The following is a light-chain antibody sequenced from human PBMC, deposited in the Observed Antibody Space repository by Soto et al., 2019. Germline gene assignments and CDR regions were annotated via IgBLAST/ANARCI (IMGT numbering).Light chain of an antibody. CDR3: QQYSSSSGYT. V-gene: IGKV3-20*01. Sequence: VLTQSPGTRSLSPGERATLSCRARQKIATQFFTWYQQRPGQAPRVHIYGTSTRATGIPDRFSGSGSGTDFTLTISRLEPEDFAVYYCQQYSSSSGYTFGQGTKLEIK. J-gene: IGKJ2*01. CDR1: QKIATQF. CDR2: GTS.